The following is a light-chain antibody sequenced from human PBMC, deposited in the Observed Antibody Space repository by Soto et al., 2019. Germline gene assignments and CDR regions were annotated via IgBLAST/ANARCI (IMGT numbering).Light chain of an antibody. V-gene: IGLV1-47*01. CDR2: RNN. Sequence: QSVLTQPPSASGTPGQRVTISCSGSSSNIGSNYVYWYQQLPGTAPKLLIYRNNQRPSGVPDRFSVSKSGTSASLAISGLLSEDEADYYCAAWDDSLSGNVVFGGGTKVTVL. CDR1: SSNIGSNY. J-gene: IGLJ2*01. CDR3: AAWDDSLSGNVV.